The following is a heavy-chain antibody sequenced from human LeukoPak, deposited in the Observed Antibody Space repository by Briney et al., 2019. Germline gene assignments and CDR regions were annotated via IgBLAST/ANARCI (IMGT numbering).Heavy chain of an antibody. D-gene: IGHD4-23*01. V-gene: IGHV3-48*04. CDR1: GFTFSSYS. J-gene: IGHJ4*02. Sequence: GGSLRLSCAASGFTFSSYSMNWVRQAPGKGLEWVSYISSSSSTIYYADSVKGRFTISRDNAKNSLYLQMNSLRAEDTAVYYCAKDGITVVPDYWGQGTLVTVSS. CDR2: ISSSSSTI. CDR3: AKDGITVVPDY.